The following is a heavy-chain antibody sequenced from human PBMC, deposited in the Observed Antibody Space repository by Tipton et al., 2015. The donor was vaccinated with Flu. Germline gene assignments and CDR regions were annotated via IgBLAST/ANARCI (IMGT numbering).Heavy chain of an antibody. CDR3: ARFAGGP. CDR1: GFSLSSYW. Sequence: SLRLSCAASGFSLSSYWITWVRQAPGKGLEWVAVINPDGSETHYLGSVKGRFTISRDNARNSLYLQMNSLRAEDTAVYHCARFAGGPWGQGTLVTVSS. D-gene: IGHD3-16*01. V-gene: IGHV3-7*01. J-gene: IGHJ5*02. CDR2: INPDGSET.